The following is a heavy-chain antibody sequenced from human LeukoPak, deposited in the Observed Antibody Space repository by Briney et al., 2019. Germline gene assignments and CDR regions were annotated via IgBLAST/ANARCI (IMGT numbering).Heavy chain of an antibody. CDR1: GFTFSSYW. J-gene: IGHJ3*02. CDR2: IKQDGSEK. CDR3: AKDMSSGWTGGALDI. V-gene: IGHV3-7*01. Sequence: GGSLRLSCAASGFTFSSYWMSWVRQAPGKGLEWVANIKQDGSEKYYVDSVKGRFTISRDNAKNSLYLQMNSLRAEDTAVYYCAKDMSSGWTGGALDIWGHGTMVTVSS. D-gene: IGHD6-19*01.